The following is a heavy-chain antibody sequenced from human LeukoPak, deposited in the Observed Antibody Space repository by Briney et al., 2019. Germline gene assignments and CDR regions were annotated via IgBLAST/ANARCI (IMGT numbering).Heavy chain of an antibody. CDR3: AQSRITGTTDWFDP. V-gene: IGHV5-10-1*01. CDR1: GYRFTSYW. J-gene: IGHJ5*02. CDR2: IDPSDSYT. D-gene: IGHD1-7*01. Sequence: GCLRISCKGSGYRFTSYWISWVRQMPGKGLEWMGRIDPSDSYTNYSPSFQGHVTISADKSISTAYLQWSSLKASDNAMYYCAQSRITGTTDWFDPWGQGTLVTVSS.